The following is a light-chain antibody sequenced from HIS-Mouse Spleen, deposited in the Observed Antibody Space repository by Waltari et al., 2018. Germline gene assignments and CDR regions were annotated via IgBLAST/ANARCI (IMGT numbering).Light chain of an antibody. CDR3: CSYAGSSTYV. V-gene: IGLV2-23*01. J-gene: IGLJ1*01. Sequence: QSALTQPASVSGSPGQSITISCTGTSSDVGRYNLVSWYQQHPGKAPKLMIYEGSKRPSGVSNRFSGSQAGNTASLTISGLQAEDEADYYCCSYAGSSTYVFGTGTKVTVL. CDR1: SSDVGRYNL. CDR2: EGS.